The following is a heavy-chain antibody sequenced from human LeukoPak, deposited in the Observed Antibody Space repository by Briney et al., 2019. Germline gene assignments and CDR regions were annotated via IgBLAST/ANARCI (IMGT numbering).Heavy chain of an antibody. D-gene: IGHD3-9*01. CDR1: GFTVSSNY. Sequence: AGGSLRLSCAASGFTVSSNYMRWVRQAPGKGLEWVSVIYSGGSTYNADSVKGRFTISRDNSKNTLYLQMNSLRAEDTAVYYCARDRANLVSHAFDIWGQGTVVTVSS. CDR2: IYSGGST. V-gene: IGHV3-66*01. CDR3: ARDRANLVSHAFDI. J-gene: IGHJ3*02.